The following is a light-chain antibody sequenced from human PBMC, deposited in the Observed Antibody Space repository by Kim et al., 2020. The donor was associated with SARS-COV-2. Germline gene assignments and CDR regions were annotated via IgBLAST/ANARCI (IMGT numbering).Light chain of an antibody. CDR3: QSADSSGTYPVV. CDR2: KDR. Sequence: PGQTARITCSGDALPKQYAYWYQQKPGQAPVLVIYKDRERPSGIPERFSGSSSGTTVTLTISGVQAEDEADYYCQSADSSGTYPVVFGGGTQLTVL. CDR1: ALPKQY. J-gene: IGLJ2*01. V-gene: IGLV3-25*03.